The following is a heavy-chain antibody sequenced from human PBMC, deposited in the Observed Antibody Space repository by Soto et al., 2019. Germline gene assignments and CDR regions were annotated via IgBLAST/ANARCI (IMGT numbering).Heavy chain of an antibody. Sequence: GASVTVSCKASGYSFTSYDISWVRQAPGQGLEWMGRISTYNGNTKYPQRFQGRLTMTTDTSTSTAYMELSSLRSEDTAVYYCARGLNVYYFDYWGQGTLVTVSS. CDR2: ISTYNGNT. V-gene: IGHV1-18*01. CDR1: GYSFTSYD. D-gene: IGHD3-16*01. J-gene: IGHJ4*02. CDR3: ARGLNVYYFDY.